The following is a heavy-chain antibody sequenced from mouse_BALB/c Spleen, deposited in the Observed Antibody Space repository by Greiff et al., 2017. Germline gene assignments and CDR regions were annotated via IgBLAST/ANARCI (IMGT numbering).Heavy chain of an antibody. CDR2: IYPGNVNT. J-gene: IGHJ4*01. CDR3: ARSWENAMDY. V-gene: IGHV1S56*01. Sequence: QVQLQQSGPELVKPGASVRISCKASGYTFTSYYIHWVKQRPGQGLEWIGWIYPGNVNTKYHEKIKGKATLTADKTSSTAYMQLSSLTSEDSAAYFCARSWENAMDYWGQGTSVTVSA. D-gene: IGHD4-1*01. CDR1: GYTFTSYY.